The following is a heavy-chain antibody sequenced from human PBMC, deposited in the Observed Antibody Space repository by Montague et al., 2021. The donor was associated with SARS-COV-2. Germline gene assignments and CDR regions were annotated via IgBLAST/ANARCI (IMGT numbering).Heavy chain of an antibody. CDR2: ICYTGST. Sequence: ETLSLTCTVSGGSVSSSSYYWGWIRQPPGKGLEWIGSICYTGSTYYNPSLKSRVTISVDTSKNQFSLKLSSVTAADTAVYYCTRHITGSGNAFDIWGQGTMVTVSS. D-gene: IGHD3-10*01. J-gene: IGHJ3*02. CDR1: GGSVSSSSYY. V-gene: IGHV4-39*01. CDR3: TRHITGSGNAFDI.